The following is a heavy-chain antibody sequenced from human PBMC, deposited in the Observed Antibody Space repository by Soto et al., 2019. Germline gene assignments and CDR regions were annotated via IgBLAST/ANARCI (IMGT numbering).Heavy chain of an antibody. J-gene: IGHJ4*02. Sequence: ASVKVSCKASGYTFTGHYIHWVRQAPEQGPEWMGEIGPESGATRYAQKFQGRVTMTRDMSITTVYMELNNLSPDDTAVYYCGRGRSGQIVVFYWGQGTPVTV. V-gene: IGHV1-2*02. D-gene: IGHD1-26*01. CDR3: GRGRSGQIVVFY. CDR2: IGPESGAT. CDR1: GYTFTGHY.